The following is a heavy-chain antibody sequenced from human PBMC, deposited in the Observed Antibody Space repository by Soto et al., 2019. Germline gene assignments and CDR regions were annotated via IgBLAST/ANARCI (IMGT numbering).Heavy chain of an antibody. Sequence: ASVKVSCKASGYTFTSYGIGWVRQAPGQGLEWMGWISAYNGNTNYARKLQGRVTMTTDTSTSTAYMELRSLRSDDTAVYYCARFNGDYDILTGYEYNWFDPWGQGTLVTVSS. CDR3: ARFNGDYDILTGYEYNWFDP. CDR1: GYTFTSYG. CDR2: ISAYNGNT. D-gene: IGHD3-9*01. V-gene: IGHV1-18*01. J-gene: IGHJ5*02.